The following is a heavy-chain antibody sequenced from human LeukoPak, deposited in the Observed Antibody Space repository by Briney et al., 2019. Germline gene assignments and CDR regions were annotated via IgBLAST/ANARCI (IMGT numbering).Heavy chain of an antibody. CDR3: AREQWLER. V-gene: IGHV3-30*04. J-gene: IGHJ4*02. CDR2: ISYDGSNK. CDR1: GFTFSSYA. D-gene: IGHD6-19*01. Sequence: GGSLRLSCAASGFTFSSYAMHWVRQAPGKGLEWVAVISYDGSNKYYADSVKGRFTISRDNSKNMLYLQMNSLRAEDTAVYYCAREQWLERWGQGTLVTVSS.